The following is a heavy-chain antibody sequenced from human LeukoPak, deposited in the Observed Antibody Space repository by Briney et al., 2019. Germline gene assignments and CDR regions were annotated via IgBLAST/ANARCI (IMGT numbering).Heavy chain of an antibody. D-gene: IGHD3-22*01. J-gene: IGHJ4*02. Sequence: PSETLSLTCTVSGGSISSGSYYWSWIRQPAGKGLEWIGRIYTSGSTNYNPSLKSRVTISGDTSKNQFSLRLSSVTAADTAVYYCARASYSYDINGWVPFDYWGQGTPVTVSS. V-gene: IGHV4-61*02. CDR3: ARASYSYDINGWVPFDY. CDR2: IYTSGST. CDR1: GGSISSGSYY.